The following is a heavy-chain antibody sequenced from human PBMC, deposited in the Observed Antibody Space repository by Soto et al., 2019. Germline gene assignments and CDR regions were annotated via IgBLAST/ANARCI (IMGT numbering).Heavy chain of an antibody. Sequence: QVQLQESGPGLVKPSGTLSLTCAVSSGSISSSNWWSWVRQPPGKGLEWIGEIYHSGSTNYNPSLKSQVTISVDKSKNQFSLKLSSVTAADTAVYYCAREIVVPAYYYYYMDVWGKGTTVTVSS. J-gene: IGHJ6*03. CDR2: IYHSGST. CDR1: SGSISSSNW. D-gene: IGHD2-2*01. V-gene: IGHV4-4*02. CDR3: AREIVVPAYYYYYMDV.